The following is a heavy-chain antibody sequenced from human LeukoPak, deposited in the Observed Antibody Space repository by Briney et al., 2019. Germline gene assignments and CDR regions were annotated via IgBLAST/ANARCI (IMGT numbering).Heavy chain of an antibody. CDR3: VRDGSGFYLYYYMDV. D-gene: IGHD6-25*01. CDR1: CITFTDYS. CDR2: ISTVSTYK. V-gene: IGHV3-21*01. J-gene: IGHJ6*03. Sequence: GGSLSPSFAASCITFTDYSMTWGRPAPGKGVEWVSTISTVSTYKFYSDSVKGRFTISRDNAKNILYLQMSSLSAEDTAVYFCVRDGSGFYLYYYMDVWGRGTPVTVSS.